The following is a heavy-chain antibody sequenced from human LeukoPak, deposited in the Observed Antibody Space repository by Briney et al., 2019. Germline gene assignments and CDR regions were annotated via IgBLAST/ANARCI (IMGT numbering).Heavy chain of an antibody. Sequence: PGESLRISCKGSGYSFTKYWIAWVRQMPGKGLEWMGIIYPGDSDTRYSPSFQGQVTISADKSISTAYLQWSSLKASDTAIYYCARNYGSGSYFNPAYWGQGTLVTVSS. CDR3: ARNYGSGSYFNPAY. CDR2: IYPGDSDT. D-gene: IGHD3-10*01. J-gene: IGHJ4*02. V-gene: IGHV5-51*01. CDR1: GYSFTKYW.